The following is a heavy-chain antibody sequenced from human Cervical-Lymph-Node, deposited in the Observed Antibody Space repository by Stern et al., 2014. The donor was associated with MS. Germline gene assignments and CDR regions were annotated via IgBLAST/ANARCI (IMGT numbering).Heavy chain of an antibody. V-gene: IGHV4-39*01. J-gene: IGHJ4*02. Sequence: QVQLQESGPRQVKSSETLSLTCTVSGDSITRGFYYWGWIRQTRGKGLQWIGNFHYTGSTYSNPSLRSRVPISADTSRNQFSRRLSSVTAADTAVYYCARRDGSGSYYFDFWGQGTLVTVSS. D-gene: IGHD6-19*01. CDR1: GDSITRGFYY. CDR2: FHYTGST. CDR3: ARRDGSGSYYFDF.